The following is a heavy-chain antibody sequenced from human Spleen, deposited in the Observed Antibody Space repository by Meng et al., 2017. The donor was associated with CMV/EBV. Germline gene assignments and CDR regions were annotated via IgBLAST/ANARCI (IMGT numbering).Heavy chain of an antibody. CDR3: AREKLSYDILTGYPYYYYGMDV. CDR2: IYTSGST. J-gene: IGHJ6*02. V-gene: IGHV4-4*07. CDR1: GGSISSYY. Sequence: QVQLKASGPGLVKPSETLSLTCTASGGSISSYYWSWIRQPAGKGLEWIGRIYTSGSTNYNPSLKSRVTMSVDTSKNQFSLKLSSVTAADTAVYYCAREKLSYDILTGYPYYYYGMDVWGQGATVTVSS. D-gene: IGHD3-9*01.